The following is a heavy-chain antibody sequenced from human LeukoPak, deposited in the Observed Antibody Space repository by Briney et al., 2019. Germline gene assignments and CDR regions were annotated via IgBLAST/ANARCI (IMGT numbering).Heavy chain of an antibody. V-gene: IGHV3-53*01. D-gene: IGHD5-24*01. CDR3: ARDVRWEGPLDI. CDR2: IYSGGEI. CDR1: GFTFSDYY. Sequence: GGSLRLSCAASGFTFSDYYMSWVRQAPGKGLEWVSVIYSGGEIYYADSVKGRFTISRDNSKNTLHLQMNSLRAEDTAVYYCARDVRWEGPLDIWGQGTMVTVSS. J-gene: IGHJ3*02.